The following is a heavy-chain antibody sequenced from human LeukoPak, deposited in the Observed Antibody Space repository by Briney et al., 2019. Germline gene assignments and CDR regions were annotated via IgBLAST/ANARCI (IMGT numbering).Heavy chain of an antibody. CDR3: ARASYCSSTSCSYYYYGMDV. CDR2: IWYDGSNK. CDR1: GFTFSSYG. Sequence: TGGSLRLSCAASGFTFSSYGMHWVRKAPGKGLEWVAVIWYDGSNKYYADSVKGRFTISRDNSKNTLYLQMNSLRAEDTAVYYCARASYCSSTSCSYYYYGMDVWGQGTTVTVSS. D-gene: IGHD2-2*01. J-gene: IGHJ6*02. V-gene: IGHV3-33*01.